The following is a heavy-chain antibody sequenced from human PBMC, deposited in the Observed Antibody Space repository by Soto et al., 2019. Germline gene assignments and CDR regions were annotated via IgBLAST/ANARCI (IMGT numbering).Heavy chain of an antibody. Sequence: GASVKVSCKASGYTFTSYYMYWVRQAPGQGLEWMGIINPSGGSTSYAQKFQGRVTMTRDTSTSTVYMELSSLRSEDTAVYYCARDRPVEMATIRDWYFDLWGRGTLVTVSS. V-gene: IGHV1-46*01. CDR1: GYTFTSYY. D-gene: IGHD5-12*01. CDR3: ARDRPVEMATIRDWYFDL. J-gene: IGHJ2*01. CDR2: INPSGGST.